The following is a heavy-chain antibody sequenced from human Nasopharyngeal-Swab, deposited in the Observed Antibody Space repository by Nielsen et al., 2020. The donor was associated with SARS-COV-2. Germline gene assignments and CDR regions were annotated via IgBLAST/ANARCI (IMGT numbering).Heavy chain of an antibody. CDR1: GFTVSSNY. CDR2: ISSTSSHT. CDR3: PSQRGGSGYDR. D-gene: IGHD5-12*01. J-gene: IGHJ4*02. V-gene: IGHV3-11*03. Sequence: GGSLRLSCAASGFTVSSNYMSWVRQAPGKGLEWVAYISSTSSHTNYADSVKGRFTISRDNAKNSLYLQMDSLRAEDTAVYYCPSQRGGSGYDRWGQGTLVTVSS.